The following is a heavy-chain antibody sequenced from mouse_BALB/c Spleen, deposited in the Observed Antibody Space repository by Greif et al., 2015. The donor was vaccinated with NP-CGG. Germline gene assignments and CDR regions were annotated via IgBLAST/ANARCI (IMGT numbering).Heavy chain of an antibody. CDR1: GFTFTDYY. D-gene: IGHD2-2*01. CDR2: IRNKANGYTT. J-gene: IGHJ1*01. CDR3: ARDIVWLRRWYFDV. V-gene: IGHV7-3*02. Sequence: EVHLVESGGGLVQPGGSLRLSCATSGFTFTDYYMSWVRRPPGKALEWLGFIRNKANGYTTEYSASVKGRFTISRDNSQSIRYLQMNTLRAEDSATYYCARDIVWLRRWYFDVWGAGTTVTVAS.